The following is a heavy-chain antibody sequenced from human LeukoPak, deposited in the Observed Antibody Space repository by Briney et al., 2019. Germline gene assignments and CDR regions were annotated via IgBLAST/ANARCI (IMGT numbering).Heavy chain of an antibody. CDR2: IYYSGST. J-gene: IGHJ6*02. D-gene: IGHD6-13*01. CDR1: GGSISSGGYY. V-gene: IGHV4-31*03. CDR3: ARAWGHSSSWPCMDV. Sequence: SQTLSLTCTVSGGSISSGGYYWSWIRQHPGKGLEWIGYIYYSGSTYYNPSLKSRVTISVGTSKNQFSLKLSSVTAADTAVYYCARAWGHSSSWPCMDVWGQGTTVTVSS.